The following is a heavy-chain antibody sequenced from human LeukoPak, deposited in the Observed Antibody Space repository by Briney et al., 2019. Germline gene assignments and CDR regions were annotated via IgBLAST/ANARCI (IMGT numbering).Heavy chain of an antibody. D-gene: IGHD3-3*01. CDR1: GGSISSNDYY. CDR3: ARDPDRAFGRGITIPL. J-gene: IGHJ4*02. V-gene: IGHV4-30-4*08. CDR2: IYYSGST. Sequence: SETLSLTCTVSGGSISSNDYYWSWIRQPPGKGLEWIGYIYYSGSTYYNPSLKSRVTISADTSKNQFSLKLSSVTAADTAVYYCARDPDRAFGRGITIPLWGQGTLVTVSS.